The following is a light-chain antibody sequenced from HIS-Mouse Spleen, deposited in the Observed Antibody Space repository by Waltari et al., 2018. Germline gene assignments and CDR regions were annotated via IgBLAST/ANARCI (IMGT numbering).Light chain of an antibody. CDR1: TIGRKS. CDR3: QVWDSSSDHVV. J-gene: IGLJ2*01. CDR2: DDS. V-gene: IGLV3-21*03. Sequence: SYVLTQPPSVSAAPGTTARITCGGTTIGRKSVHWYQQKPGQAPVLVVYDDSDRPSGIPERFSGSNSGNTATLTISRVEAGDEADYYCQVWDSSSDHVVFGGGTKLTVL.